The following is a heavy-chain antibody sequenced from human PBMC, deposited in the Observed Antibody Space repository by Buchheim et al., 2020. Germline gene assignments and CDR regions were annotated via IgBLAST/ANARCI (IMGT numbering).Heavy chain of an antibody. Sequence: EVQLVESGGGLVQPGGSLRLSCAASGFTFSSYSMNWVRQAPGKGLEWVSYISSSSSTIYYADSVKGRFTISRDNAKNSLYLPMNSLRAEDTAVYYCARDRWPQDYYYYGMDVWGQGTT. CDR1: GFTFSSYS. V-gene: IGHV3-48*01. J-gene: IGHJ6*02. D-gene: IGHD4-23*01. CDR2: ISSSSSTI. CDR3: ARDRWPQDYYYYGMDV.